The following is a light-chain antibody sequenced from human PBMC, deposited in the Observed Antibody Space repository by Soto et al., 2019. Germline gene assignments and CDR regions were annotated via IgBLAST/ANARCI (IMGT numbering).Light chain of an antibody. CDR2: KAS. J-gene: IGKJ1*01. CDR3: QQFYRYPWT. V-gene: IGKV1-5*03. CDR1: QSVDTC. Sequence: DIQMTQSPSTLSASVGDRVTITCRASQSVDTCLAWYQQKPGKAPHLLIYKASSLETGGPSRFSVSGHVTGFTLTISGLQPDDFATYYCQQFYRYPWTFGKGTDVEIK.